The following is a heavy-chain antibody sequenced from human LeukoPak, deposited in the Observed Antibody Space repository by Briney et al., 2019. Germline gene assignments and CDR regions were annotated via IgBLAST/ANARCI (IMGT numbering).Heavy chain of an antibody. CDR2: IYYDGNT. V-gene: IGHV4-39*01. CDR1: GGSISSSTYY. D-gene: IGHD6-19*01. CDR3: ARLGGGYSSGWYSY. J-gene: IGHJ4*02. Sequence: SETLSLTCTVSGGSISSSTYYWGWIRQPPGKGPEWIGSIYYDGNTYYNPSLKSRVTISVDTSKNQFSLKLSSVTAADTAVYYCARLGGGYSSGWYSYWGQGTLVTVSS.